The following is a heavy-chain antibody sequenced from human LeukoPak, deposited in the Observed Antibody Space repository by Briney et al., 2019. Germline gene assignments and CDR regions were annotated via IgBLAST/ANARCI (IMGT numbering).Heavy chain of an antibody. CDR3: AKDIRERGYAAF. CDR2: ISGDGYRT. V-gene: IGHV3-43*02. Sequence: GGSLRLSCAASGFTFDDYAMHWVRQAPGKGRVWVSLISGDGYRTYYADSIKGRFTISRDNSRNSLYLQMHSLGSEDTALYYCAKDIRERGYAAFWGQGTLVIVSS. J-gene: IGHJ4*02. D-gene: IGHD3-22*01. CDR1: GFTFDDYA.